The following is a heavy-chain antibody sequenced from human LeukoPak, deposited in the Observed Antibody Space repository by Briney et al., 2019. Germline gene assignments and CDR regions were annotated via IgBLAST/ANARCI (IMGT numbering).Heavy chain of an antibody. J-gene: IGHJ4*02. Sequence: GGSLRLSCAASGFTVSSNYMSWVRQAPGKGLEGVSVIYSGGSTYYADPVKGRFTISRDNSKNTLYLQMNRLRAEDTAVYYCARDFTDPVGATRVYYFDYWGQGTLVTVSS. CDR3: ARDFTDPVGATRVYYFDY. V-gene: IGHV3-66*02. D-gene: IGHD1-26*01. CDR2: IYSGGST. CDR1: GFTVSSNY.